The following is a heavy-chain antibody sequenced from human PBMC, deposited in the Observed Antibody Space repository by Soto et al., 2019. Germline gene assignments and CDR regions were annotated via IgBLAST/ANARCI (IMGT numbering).Heavy chain of an antibody. CDR1: GGSISSSSYY. V-gene: IGHV4-39*01. CDR2: IYYSGST. CDR3: KRFSGNTIDS. J-gene: IGHJ4*02. D-gene: IGHD5-18*01. Sequence: SETLSLTCTVSGGSISSSSYYWGWIRQPPGKGLEWIGSIYYSGSTYYNPSLKSRVTISVDTSKNQFSLKLSSVTAADTAVYYCKRFSGNTIDSWGQGTLVTVSS.